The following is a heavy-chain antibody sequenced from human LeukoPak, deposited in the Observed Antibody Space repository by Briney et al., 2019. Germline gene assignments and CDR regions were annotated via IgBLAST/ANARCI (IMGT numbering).Heavy chain of an antibody. D-gene: IGHD2-2*02. CDR2: IYHSGST. V-gene: IGHV4-30-2*01. Sequence: SETLSLTCTVSGGSISSGGYYWSWIRQPPGKGLEWIGYIYHSGSTYYNPSLKSRVTISVDRSKNQFSLKLSSVTAADTAVYYCARVFRGYCGSTSCYSFDYWGQGTLVTVSS. CDR3: ARVFRGYCGSTSCYSFDY. J-gene: IGHJ4*02. CDR1: GGSISSGGYY.